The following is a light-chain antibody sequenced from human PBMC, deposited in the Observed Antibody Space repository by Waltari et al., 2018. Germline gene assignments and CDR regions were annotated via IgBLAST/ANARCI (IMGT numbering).Light chain of an antibody. CDR1: QGVSSS. J-gene: IGKJ4*01. Sequence: ETVLTQSPATLSVSPGDTATLSCRASQGVSSSLAWYQQKPGQAPRLLIYGAFTRATGIPARFSGSGSGTEFTLTINSLQSEDFAVYYCQQYYNWPPGLTFGGGTKVEVK. CDR3: QQYYNWPPGLT. CDR2: GAF. V-gene: IGKV3D-15*01.